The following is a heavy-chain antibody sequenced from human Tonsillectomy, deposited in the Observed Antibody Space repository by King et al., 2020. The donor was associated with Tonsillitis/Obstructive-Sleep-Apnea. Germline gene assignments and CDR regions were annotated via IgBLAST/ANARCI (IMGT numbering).Heavy chain of an antibody. CDR2: IYWDGDK. D-gene: IGHD4/OR15-4a*01. CDR1: GFSLSTSGVS. V-gene: IGHV2-5*02. Sequence: TLKESGPTLVKPTQTLTLTCTCSGFSLSTSGVSVSWIRQPPGKAMEGLALIYWDGDKRYSPSLRSRLTITKDTSRNQVVLTMTNMDPVDTATYYCAHRASLLTARFDPWGQGTLVTVSS. CDR3: AHRASLLTARFDP. J-gene: IGHJ5*02.